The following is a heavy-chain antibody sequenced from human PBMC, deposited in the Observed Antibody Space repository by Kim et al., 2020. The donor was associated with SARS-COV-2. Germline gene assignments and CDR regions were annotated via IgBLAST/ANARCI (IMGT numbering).Heavy chain of an antibody. CDR3: ARGFTIFGVVGGGWFDP. D-gene: IGHD3-3*01. J-gene: IGHJ5*02. V-gene: IGHV4-4*06. Sequence: LQSRVTMSVATSKNQFSLKLGSVTAADTAVYYCARGFTIFGVVGGGWFDPWGQGTLVTVSS.